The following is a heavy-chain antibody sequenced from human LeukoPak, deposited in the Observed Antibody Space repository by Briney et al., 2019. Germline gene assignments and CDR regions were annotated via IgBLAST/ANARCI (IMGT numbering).Heavy chain of an antibody. CDR1: GGSISSYY. CDR3: ARARYDFWSGYSEFDY. Sequence: SETLSLTCTVSGGSISSYYWNWIRQPPGKGLEWIGFIYYSGTTNYNPSLKSRVTISVDTSKNQFSLKLSSVTAADTAVYYCARARYDFWSGYSEFDYWGQGTLVTVSS. CDR2: IYYSGTT. V-gene: IGHV4-59*01. D-gene: IGHD3-3*01. J-gene: IGHJ4*02.